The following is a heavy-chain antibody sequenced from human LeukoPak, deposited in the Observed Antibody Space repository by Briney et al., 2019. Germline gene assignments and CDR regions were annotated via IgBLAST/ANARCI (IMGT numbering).Heavy chain of an antibody. V-gene: IGHV3-21*01. Sequence: PGGSLRLSCAASGFTLSSYNMNWVRQAPGKGLEWVSSISSSGKYIYYADSVKGRFSISRDNAKNSLYLQMNSLRAEDTAVYYCARVWSPPYTSSWPSYFDFWGQGTLVTVSS. D-gene: IGHD6-13*01. J-gene: IGHJ4*02. CDR3: ARVWSPPYTSSWPSYFDF. CDR1: GFTLSSYN. CDR2: ISSSGKYI.